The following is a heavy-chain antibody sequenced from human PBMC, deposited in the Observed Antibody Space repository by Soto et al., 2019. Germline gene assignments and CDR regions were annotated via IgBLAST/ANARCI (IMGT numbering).Heavy chain of an antibody. CDR3: ERDVLGDDWAHPSYFDL. D-gene: IGHD3-3*02. CDR1: GYTFTSYG. CDR2: IRAYNGNT. V-gene: IGHV1-18*01. J-gene: IGHJ2*01. Sequence: QVQLVQSGAEVKKPGASVKVSCKASGYTFTSYGISWVRQAPGQGLEWMGWIRAYNGNTNNAQKLQGRVTMTTDTTTSTAYMELRSLGTDETAVYYGERDVLGDDWAHPSYFDLWGRGTLVTVSS.